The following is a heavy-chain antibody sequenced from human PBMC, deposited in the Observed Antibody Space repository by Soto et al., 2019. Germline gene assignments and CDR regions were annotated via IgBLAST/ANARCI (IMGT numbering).Heavy chain of an antibody. Sequence: EVQLVEAGGGLGQPGGSLKLSCAASGFTFSGSAMHWVRQASGKGLEWVGRIRSKANSYATAYAASVKGRFTISRDDSKNTAYLQMNSLKTEDTAVYYCTSRPGEMATIAPTYYYYGMDVWGQGTTVTVSS. J-gene: IGHJ6*02. D-gene: IGHD5-12*01. CDR1: GFTFSGSA. CDR2: IRSKANSYAT. CDR3: TSRPGEMATIAPTYYYYGMDV. V-gene: IGHV3-73*02.